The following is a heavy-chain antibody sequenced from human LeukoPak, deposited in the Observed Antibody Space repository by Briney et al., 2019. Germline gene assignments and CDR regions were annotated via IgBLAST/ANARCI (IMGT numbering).Heavy chain of an antibody. Sequence: SETLSLTCTFSGGYISRYYWSWIRQPPGKGLEWIGYIYYRGSTNYSPSLKSRVTISVDTSKNQFSLKLSSVTAADTAVYYCARVAVTGTYWGFDPWGQGTLVTVSS. J-gene: IGHJ5*02. CDR2: IYYRGST. V-gene: IGHV4-59*01. D-gene: IGHD1-7*01. CDR3: ARVAVTGTYWGFDP. CDR1: GGYISRYY.